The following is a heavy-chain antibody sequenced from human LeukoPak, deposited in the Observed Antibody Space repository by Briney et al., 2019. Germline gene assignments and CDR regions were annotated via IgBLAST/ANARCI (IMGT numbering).Heavy chain of an antibody. Sequence: GGSLRLSCAASGFTFDDYAMHWVRQAPGQGLEWMGWMNPNSGNTGFAQKFQGRVTMTRNTSISTAYMELSSLTSEDTAVYYCARTLEWEVLGDYWGQGTLVTVSS. J-gene: IGHJ4*02. CDR2: MNPNSGNT. V-gene: IGHV1-8*01. CDR1: GFTFDDYA. CDR3: ARTLEWEVLGDY. D-gene: IGHD1-26*01.